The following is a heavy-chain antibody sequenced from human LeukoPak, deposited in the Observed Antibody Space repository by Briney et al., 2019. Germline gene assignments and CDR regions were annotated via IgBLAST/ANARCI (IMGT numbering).Heavy chain of an antibody. Sequence: GGSLRLSCAASGFTFSSYAMHWVRQAPGKGLEWVAVISYDGSNKYYADSVKGRFTISRDNSKNTLYLQMNSLRAEDTAVYYCARDSKYDWNDAYGALDHWGQGILVTVSS. CDR2: ISYDGSNK. J-gene: IGHJ4*02. D-gene: IGHD1-1*01. CDR3: ARDSKYDWNDAYGALDH. V-gene: IGHV3-30-3*01. CDR1: GFTFSSYA.